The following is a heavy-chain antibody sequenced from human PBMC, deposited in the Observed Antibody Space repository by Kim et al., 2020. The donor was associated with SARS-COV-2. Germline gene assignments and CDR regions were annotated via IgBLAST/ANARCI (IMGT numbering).Heavy chain of an antibody. D-gene: IGHD3-10*01. Sequence: RFTISRDNAKNSLYLQMNSLRAEDTAVYYCARARGPRLNYYGSGSYYYDYWGQGTLVTVSS. J-gene: IGHJ4*02. V-gene: IGHV3-11*01. CDR3: ARARGPRLNYYGSGSYYYDY.